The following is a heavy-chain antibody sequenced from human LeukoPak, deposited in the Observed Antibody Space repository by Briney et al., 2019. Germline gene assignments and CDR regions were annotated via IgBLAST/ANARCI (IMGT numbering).Heavy chain of an antibody. Sequence: ASVKVSCKVSGYTLTELSMHWVRQAPGKGLEWMGGFDPEDGETIYAQKFQGRVTMTEDTSTDTAYMELSSLRSEDTAVYYCATDLRELLAFDYWGQGTLATASS. J-gene: IGHJ4*02. CDR3: ATDLRELLAFDY. D-gene: IGHD3-10*01. V-gene: IGHV1-24*01. CDR2: FDPEDGET. CDR1: GYTLTELS.